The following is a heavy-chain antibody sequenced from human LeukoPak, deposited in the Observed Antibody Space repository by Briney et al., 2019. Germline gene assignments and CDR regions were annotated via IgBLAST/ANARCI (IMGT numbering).Heavy chain of an antibody. J-gene: IGHJ3*02. CDR3: ARGGDWRGVDAFDI. CDR1: GFTFSSYA. D-gene: IGHD2-21*01. CDR2: ISGSGGST. Sequence: DPGGSLRLSCAASGFTFSSYAMSRVRQAPGKGLEWVSAISGSGGSTYYADSVKGRFTISRDNSKNTLYLQMNSLRAEDTAVYYCARGGDWRGVDAFDIWGQGTMVTVSS. V-gene: IGHV3-23*01.